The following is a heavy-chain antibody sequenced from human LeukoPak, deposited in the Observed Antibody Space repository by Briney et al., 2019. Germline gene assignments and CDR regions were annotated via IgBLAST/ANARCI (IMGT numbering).Heavy chain of an antibody. CDR1: GGTFSSYA. J-gene: IGHJ6*03. V-gene: IGHV1-69*13. CDR3: ARELTVTTDYYYYMDV. Sequence: GASVKVSCKASGGTFSSYAISWVRQAPGQGLEWMGGIIPIFGTANYAQKFQGRVTITADESTSTAYMELSSLRSEDTAVYYCARELTVTTDYYYYMDVWGKGTTVTISS. D-gene: IGHD4-17*01. CDR2: IIPIFGTA.